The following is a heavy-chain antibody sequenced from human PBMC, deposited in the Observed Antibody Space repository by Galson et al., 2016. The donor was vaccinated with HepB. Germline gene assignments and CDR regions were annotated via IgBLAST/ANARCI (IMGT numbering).Heavy chain of an antibody. J-gene: IGHJ6*04. V-gene: IGHV3-30-3*01. CDR1: GFTFRSHA. CDR3: ARDRKFYDFWSGYSIPRGGYHYDDLDV. Sequence: SLRLSCAASGFTFRSHAMNWVRQAPGTGLEWVAVISYDGSNKYYADSVKGRFTISRDNSKNMLYLQMSSLRAEDTAVYYCARDRKFYDFWSGYSIPRGGYHYDDLDVWGKGTTVTVSS. CDR2: ISYDGSNK. D-gene: IGHD3-3*01.